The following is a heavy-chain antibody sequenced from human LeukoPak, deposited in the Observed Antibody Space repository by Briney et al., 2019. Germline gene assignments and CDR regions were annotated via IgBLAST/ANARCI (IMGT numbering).Heavy chain of an antibody. Sequence: PGRSLRLSCAASGFTFSGYGMHWVRQAPGKGLEWVAVIWYDGSNKYYADSVKGRFTISRDNSKNTLYLQMNRLRAEDTAVYYCARDHDSSGFYWGQGTLVTVSS. V-gene: IGHV3-33*01. D-gene: IGHD6-19*01. J-gene: IGHJ4*02. CDR1: GFTFSGYG. CDR2: IWYDGSNK. CDR3: ARDHDSSGFY.